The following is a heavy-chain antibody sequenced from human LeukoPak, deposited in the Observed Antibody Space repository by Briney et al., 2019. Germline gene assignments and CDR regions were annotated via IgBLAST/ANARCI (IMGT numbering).Heavy chain of an antibody. V-gene: IGHV1-2*02. D-gene: IGHD3-10*01. CDR1: GYSFTGHY. J-gene: IGHJ6*03. CDR3: ARSRITMVRAVPYSYYMDV. CDR2: INPKSGGT. Sequence: ASVKVSCKASGYSFTGHYMHWVRQAPGQGLEWMGWINPKSGGTNYAQKFQGRFTMTRDTAISSAYMDMSSLRADDTAVYYCARSRITMVRAVPYSYYMDVWGKGTTVTVSS.